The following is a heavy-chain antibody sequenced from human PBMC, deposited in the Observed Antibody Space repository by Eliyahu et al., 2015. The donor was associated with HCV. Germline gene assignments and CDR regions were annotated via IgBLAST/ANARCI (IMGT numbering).Heavy chain of an antibody. Sequence: QVQLVESGGGVVQPGGSLRLSCAASGFTFSSYGMHWVRQAPGKGLEWVAFIRYDGSNKYYADSVKGRFTISRDNSKNTLYLQMNSLRAEDTAVYYCAKDGGDYGGRFDYWGQGTLVTVSS. D-gene: IGHD4-17*01. CDR2: IRYDGSNK. J-gene: IGHJ4*02. CDR1: GFTFSSYG. CDR3: AKDGGDYGGRFDY. V-gene: IGHV3-30*02.